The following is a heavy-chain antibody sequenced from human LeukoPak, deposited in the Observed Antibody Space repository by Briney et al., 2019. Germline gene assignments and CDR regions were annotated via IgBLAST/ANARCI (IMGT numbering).Heavy chain of an antibody. CDR3: ARGPSGYHNT. CDR2: ISYDGSNK. V-gene: IGHV3-30*03. Sequence: GGSLRLSCAASGFTFSSYGMHWVRQAPGKGLEWVAVISYDGSNKYYADSVKGRFAISRDNSKNTLYLQMNSLRAEDTAVYYCARGPSGYHNTGGQGTLVTVSS. J-gene: IGHJ4*02. D-gene: IGHD5-12*01. CDR1: GFTFSSYG.